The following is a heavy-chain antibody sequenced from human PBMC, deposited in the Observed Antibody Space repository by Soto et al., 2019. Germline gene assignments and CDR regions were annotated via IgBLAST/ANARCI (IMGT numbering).Heavy chain of an antibody. D-gene: IGHD3-3*01. V-gene: IGHV3-15*01. Sequence: EVQLVESGGGLVKPGGSLRLSCAASGFTFSNAWMSWVRQAPGKGLEWVGRIKSKTDGGTTDYAAPVKGRFTISRDDSKNTLYLQMNSLKTEDTAVYYCTTRRDDFWSGYPHFDYWGQGTLVTVSS. CDR3: TTRRDDFWSGYPHFDY. CDR2: IKSKTDGGTT. J-gene: IGHJ4*02. CDR1: GFTFSNAW.